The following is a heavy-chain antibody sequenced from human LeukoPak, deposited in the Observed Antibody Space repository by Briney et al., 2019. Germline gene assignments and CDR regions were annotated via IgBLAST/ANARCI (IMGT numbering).Heavy chain of an antibody. CDR3: ANYGSGSYRFDP. CDR2: IHHSGST. Sequence: SETLSLTCTVSGGSISSGGYYWSWIRQHPGKGLEWTGYIHHSGSTYYNPSLKSRLIISLDTSKNQSSLKLNSVTAADTAVYYCANYGSGSYRFDPWGQGTLVTVSS. V-gene: IGHV4-31*03. CDR1: GGSISSGGYY. J-gene: IGHJ5*02. D-gene: IGHD3-10*01.